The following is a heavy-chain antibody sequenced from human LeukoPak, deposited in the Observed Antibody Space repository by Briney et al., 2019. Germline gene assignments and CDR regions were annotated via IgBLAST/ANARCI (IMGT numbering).Heavy chain of an antibody. Sequence: PGGSLRLSCAASGFTFSTFAMIWVRQPPGKGLEWVSSIFPSGGEIHYADSVRGRFTISRDNAKNTVYLQMNSLRVEDTAVYYCVRGLSGYASSLGYWGQGTLVTVSS. CDR1: GFTFSTFA. V-gene: IGHV3-23*01. J-gene: IGHJ4*02. CDR2: IFPSGGEI. D-gene: IGHD2-2*01. CDR3: VRGLSGYASSLGY.